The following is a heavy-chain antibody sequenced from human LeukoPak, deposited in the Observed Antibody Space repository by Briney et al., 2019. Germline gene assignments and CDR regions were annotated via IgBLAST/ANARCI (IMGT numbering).Heavy chain of an antibody. V-gene: IGHV3-48*03. CDR2: ISSSGSTI. D-gene: IGHD3-10*01. CDR1: GFTFSSYE. Sequence: PGGSLRLSCAASGFTFSSYEMNWVRQAPGKGLEWVSYISSSGSTIYYADSVKGRFTISRDNSKNTLYLKMNSLRAEDTAVYYCAKDAWRFGDSLLYYSDYWGQGTLVTVSS. CDR3: AKDAWRFGDSLLYYSDY. J-gene: IGHJ4*02.